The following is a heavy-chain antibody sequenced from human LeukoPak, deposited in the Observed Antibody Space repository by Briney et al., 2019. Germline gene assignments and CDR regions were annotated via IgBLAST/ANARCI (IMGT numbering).Heavy chain of an antibody. CDR2: ISSTSSYI. Sequence: GGSLRLSCAASGFTFSTYAMNWVRQAPGKGLEWVSSISSTSSYIYYADSVKGRFTISRDNAKNSLYLQMNSLRAEDTAFYYCARGILWFGEGAFDIWGQGTMVTVSS. CDR1: GFTFSTYA. V-gene: IGHV3-21*01. CDR3: ARGILWFGEGAFDI. J-gene: IGHJ3*02. D-gene: IGHD3-10*01.